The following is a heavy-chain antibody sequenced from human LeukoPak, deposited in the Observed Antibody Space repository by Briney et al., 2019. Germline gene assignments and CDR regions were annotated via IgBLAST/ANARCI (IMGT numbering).Heavy chain of an antibody. J-gene: IGHJ6*02. CDR1: GFTFA. CDR3: ANLYGDSSNGTDV. CDR2: ISASGGTT. Sequence: GASLRLSCAASGFTFAMTWVRQAPGKGLEWVSAISASGGTTYYADSVKGRFTISRDNSKNTLFLQMNSLRAEDTAVYFCANLYGDSSNGTDVWGQGTTVTVSS. D-gene: IGHD4-17*01. V-gene: IGHV3-23*01.